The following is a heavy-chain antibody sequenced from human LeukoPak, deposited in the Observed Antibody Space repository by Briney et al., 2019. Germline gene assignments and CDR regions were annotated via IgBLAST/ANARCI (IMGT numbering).Heavy chain of an antibody. J-gene: IGHJ6*02. CDR3: ARAKAGWRDHYYGMDV. D-gene: IGHD2-15*01. Sequence: SETLSLTCTVSGGSISSYYWSWIRQPPGKGLEWIGYTYYSGSTNYNPSLKSRVTISVDTSKNQFSLKLRSVTAADTAVYYCARAKAGWRDHYYGMDVWGQGTTVTVSS. CDR1: GGSISSYY. V-gene: IGHV4-59*01. CDR2: TYYSGST.